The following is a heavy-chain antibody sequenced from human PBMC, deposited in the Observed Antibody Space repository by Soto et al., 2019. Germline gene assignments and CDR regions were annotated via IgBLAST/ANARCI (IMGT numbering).Heavy chain of an antibody. Sequence: GGSLRLSCAASGFTVSSNYMSWVRQAPGKGLEWVSVIYSGGSTYYADSVKGRFTISRDNSKNTLYLQMNSLRAEDTAVYYCARDRVRGVISYYNGMDVWGQGTTVTVSS. CDR2: IYSGGST. D-gene: IGHD3-10*01. J-gene: IGHJ6*02. V-gene: IGHV3-66*01. CDR1: GFTVSSNY. CDR3: ARDRVRGVISYYNGMDV.